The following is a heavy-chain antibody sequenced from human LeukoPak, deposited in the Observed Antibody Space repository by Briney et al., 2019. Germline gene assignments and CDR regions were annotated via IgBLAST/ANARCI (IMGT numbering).Heavy chain of an antibody. D-gene: IGHD3-10*01. CDR1: GFTFSSYW. V-gene: IGHV3-7*04. CDR2: IKQDGSEK. Sequence: GGSLRLSCAASGFTFSSYWMSWVRQAPGKGLEWVANIKQDGSEKYYVDSVKGRFTISRDNAKNSLYLQMNSLRAEDTAVYYCARVVRGPVNYMDVWGKGTTVTVSS. J-gene: IGHJ6*03. CDR3: ARVVRGPVNYMDV.